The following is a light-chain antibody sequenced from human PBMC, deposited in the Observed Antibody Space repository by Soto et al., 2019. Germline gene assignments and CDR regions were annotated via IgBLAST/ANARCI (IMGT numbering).Light chain of an antibody. J-gene: IGKJ5*01. CDR2: AAS. CDR3: QQGYSTPIT. V-gene: IGKV1-39*01. CDR1: QSISSY. Sequence: DIQMTQSPSSLSASLGDTVAITCRASQSISSYLNWYQQKPGKAPKVLIYAASNLQSGVPSRFSGSGSGTDFALTISSLQPEDFATYYCQQGYSTPITFGQGTRLEIK.